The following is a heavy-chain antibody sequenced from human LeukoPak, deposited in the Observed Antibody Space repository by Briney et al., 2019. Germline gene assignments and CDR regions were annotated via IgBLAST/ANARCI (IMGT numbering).Heavy chain of an antibody. CDR2: ISYDGSYK. CDR1: GFTFSYYA. CDR3: AKWDFDY. J-gene: IGHJ4*02. V-gene: IGHV3-30*18. Sequence: GGSLRLSCAASGFTFSYYAMSWVRQAPGKGLEWVAVISYDGSYKYYADSVQGRFTISRDNSKNTLYLQMNSLRPDDTAVYYCAKWDFDYWGQGTLVTVSS.